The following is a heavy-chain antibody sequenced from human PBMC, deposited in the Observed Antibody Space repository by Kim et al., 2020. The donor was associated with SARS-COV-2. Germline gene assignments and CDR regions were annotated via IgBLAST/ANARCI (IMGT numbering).Heavy chain of an antibody. CDR2: IYTVGST. CDR1: GGSISSYY. CDR3: ARDSATSGSYLIWFDP. V-gene: IGHV4-4*07. Sequence: SETLSLTCTVSGGSISSYYWSWIRQPAGKGLEWIGRIYTVGSTDYNPSLKSRVTMSLDTSKNQFSLKLSSVTAADTAVYYCARDSATSGSYLIWFDPWGQGTLVTVSS. D-gene: IGHD1-26*01. J-gene: IGHJ5*02.